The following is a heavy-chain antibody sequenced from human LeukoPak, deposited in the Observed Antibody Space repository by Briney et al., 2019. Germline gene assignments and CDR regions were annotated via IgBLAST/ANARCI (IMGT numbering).Heavy chain of an antibody. CDR1: GYTFTGYY. D-gene: IGHD2-2*01. V-gene: IGHV1-2*02. CDR3: ARGGYCSSTSCYGWPPYMDV. CDR2: INPNSGGT. Sequence: ASVKVSCKASGYTFTGYYMHWVRQAPGQGLEWMGWINPNSGGTNYAQKFQGRVTMTRDTSISTAYMELGRLRSDDTAVYYCARGGYCSSTSCYGWPPYMDVWGKGTTVTVSS. J-gene: IGHJ6*03.